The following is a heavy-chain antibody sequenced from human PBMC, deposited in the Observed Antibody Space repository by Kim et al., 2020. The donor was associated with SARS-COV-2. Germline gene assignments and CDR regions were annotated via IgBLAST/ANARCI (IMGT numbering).Heavy chain of an antibody. J-gene: IGHJ6*03. CDR3: AKGHIVLVVYCYMDV. CDR1: GFTFSSYA. CDR2: ISGSGGST. V-gene: IGHV3-23*01. Sequence: GGSLRLSCAASGFTFSSYAMSWVRQAPGKGLEWVSAISGSGGSTYYADSVKGRFTISRDNSKNTLYLQMNSLRAEDTAVYYCAKGHIVLVVYCYMDVWGKGTTVTVSS. D-gene: IGHD2-8*02.